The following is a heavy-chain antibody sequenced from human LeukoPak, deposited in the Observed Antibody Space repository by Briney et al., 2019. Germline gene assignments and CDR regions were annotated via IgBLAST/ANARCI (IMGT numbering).Heavy chain of an antibody. CDR3: ARTYYYDSSTYYRLVYFDN. J-gene: IGHJ4*02. CDR1: GGSISGYY. D-gene: IGHD3-22*01. V-gene: IGHV4-59*01. Sequence: SETLSLTCTVSGGSISGYYCSWIRQPPGKGLEWLGYISYSGNTNYNPSLKSRVTISVDTSKNQFSLKLSSVTAADTAVYYCARTYYYDSSTYYRLVYFDNWGQGTLVTVSS. CDR2: ISYSGNT.